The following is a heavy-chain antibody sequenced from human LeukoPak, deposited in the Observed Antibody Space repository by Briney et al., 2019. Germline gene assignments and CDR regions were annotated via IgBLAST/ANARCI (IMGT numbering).Heavy chain of an antibody. J-gene: IGHJ4*02. Sequence: GASVKVSCKASGYTFTSYGISWVRQAPGQGLEWMGWISAYNGNTNYAQKLQGRVTMTADTFTSTAYMELGSLTSDDTAVYYCARVVVAVFGVMVHSNYFDSWGQGTLITVSS. CDR2: ISAYNGNT. CDR3: ARVVVAVFGVMVHSNYFDS. CDR1: GYTFTSYG. V-gene: IGHV1-18*01. D-gene: IGHD3-3*01.